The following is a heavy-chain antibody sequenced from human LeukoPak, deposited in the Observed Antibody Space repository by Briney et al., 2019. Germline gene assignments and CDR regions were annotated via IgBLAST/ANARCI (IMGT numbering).Heavy chain of an antibody. J-gene: IGHJ4*02. CDR3: ASDIVVVVAATDY. CDR1: GFTFSSYG. D-gene: IGHD2-15*01. Sequence: PGGSLRLSCAASGFTFSSYGMHWVRQAPGKGLEWVAVISYDGSNKYYADSVKGRFTISRDNSKNTLHLQMNSLRAEDTAVYYCASDIVVVVAATDYWGQGTRVTVSS. V-gene: IGHV3-30*03. CDR2: ISYDGSNK.